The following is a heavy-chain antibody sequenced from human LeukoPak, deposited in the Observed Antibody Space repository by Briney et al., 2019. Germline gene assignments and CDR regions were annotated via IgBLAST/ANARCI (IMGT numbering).Heavy chain of an antibody. D-gene: IGHD2-15*01. Sequence: GGSLRLSCAASGFTFSSYAMTWVRQAPGKGLEWVSSISGSGSGTYYADSVKGRFTISRDNSKNTLFLQMKSLSAEDTAVYYCAKDLGGYCSGGSCYWDYWGQGTLVTVSS. V-gene: IGHV3-23*01. J-gene: IGHJ4*02. CDR3: AKDLGGYCSGGSCYWDY. CDR2: ISGSGSGT. CDR1: GFTFSSYA.